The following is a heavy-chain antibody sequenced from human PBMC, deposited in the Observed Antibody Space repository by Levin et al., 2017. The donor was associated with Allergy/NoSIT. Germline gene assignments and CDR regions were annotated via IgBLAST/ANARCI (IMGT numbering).Heavy chain of an antibody. Sequence: GGSLRLSCAASGFTFSGYTLNRVRQAPGKGMEWISSISSSSTYIYYADSLKGRFTISRDDAKNSLSLQMNSLRVEDTAVYYCASDGSYDTLDIWGQGTMVTVSS. V-gene: IGHV3-21*01. J-gene: IGHJ3*02. CDR2: ISSSSTYI. D-gene: IGHD6-6*01. CDR3: ASDGSYDTLDI. CDR1: GFTFSGYT.